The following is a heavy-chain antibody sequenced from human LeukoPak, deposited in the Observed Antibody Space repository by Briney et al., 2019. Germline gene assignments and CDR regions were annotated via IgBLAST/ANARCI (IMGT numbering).Heavy chain of an antibody. J-gene: IGHJ4*02. V-gene: IGHV1-18*01. Sequence: GASVKVSCKASGYTFTSYGISWVRQAPGQGLEWMGWISAYNGNTNYAQKRQGRVTMSRDTSTRTAYMELRSLRSDDTAVYYCARERKLNYYDSSEFDYWGQGTLVTVSS. CDR2: ISAYNGNT. CDR3: ARERKLNYYDSSEFDY. D-gene: IGHD3-22*01. CDR1: GYTFTSYG.